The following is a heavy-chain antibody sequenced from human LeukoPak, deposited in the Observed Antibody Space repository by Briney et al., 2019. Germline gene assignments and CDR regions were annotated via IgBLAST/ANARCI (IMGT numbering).Heavy chain of an antibody. CDR3: ARGTMVRGVNNYYYYYYMDV. V-gene: IGHV3-48*01. CDR1: GFTFSSYS. CDR2: ISSSSSTI. J-gene: IGHJ6*03. Sequence: PGGSLRLSCAASGFTFSSYSMNWVRQAPGKGLEWVSYISSSSSTIYYADSVKCRFNISRDNAKNSLYLQMNSLRAEDTAVYYCARGTMVRGVNNYYYYYYMDVWGKGTTVTVSS. D-gene: IGHD3-10*01.